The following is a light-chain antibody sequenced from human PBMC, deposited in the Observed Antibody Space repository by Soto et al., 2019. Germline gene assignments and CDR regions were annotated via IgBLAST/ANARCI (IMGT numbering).Light chain of an antibody. CDR3: QQLNSYPRT. CDR2: AAS. CDR1: QGIRSY. J-gene: IGKJ1*01. V-gene: IGKV1-9*01. Sequence: DIQLTQSPSFLSASVGDRVTITCRASQGIRSYLAWYQQKPGKAPKVLIYAASTLQSGVPSRFSGSGSGTEFTLTISSLQPEDFATSYCQQLNSYPRTFGQGTKVEIK.